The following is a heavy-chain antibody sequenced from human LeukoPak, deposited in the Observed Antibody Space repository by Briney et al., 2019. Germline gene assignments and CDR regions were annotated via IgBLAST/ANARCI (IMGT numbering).Heavy chain of an antibody. V-gene: IGHV3-30-3*01. D-gene: IGHD3-22*01. Sequence: GGSLRLSCAASGFTFSSYAMHWVRQAPGKGLEWVAVISYDGSNKYYADSVKGRFTISRDNSKNTLYLQMNSLRAEDTAVYYCAREYYDSSGYYRYFDYWGQGTLVTVSS. CDR1: GFTFSSYA. J-gene: IGHJ4*02. CDR3: AREYYDSSGYYRYFDY. CDR2: ISYDGSNK.